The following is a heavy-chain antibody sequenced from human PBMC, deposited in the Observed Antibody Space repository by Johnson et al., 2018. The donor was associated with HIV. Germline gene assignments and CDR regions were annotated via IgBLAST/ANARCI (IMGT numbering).Heavy chain of an antibody. CDR1: GFTFSSYA. CDR3: ARGGQLVAFDI. V-gene: IGHV3-30*04. Sequence: QMLLVEYGGGVVQPGRSLRLSCAASGFTFSSYAMHWVRQAPGKGLEWVAVISYDGSNKYYADSVKGRFTISRDNSKNTLYLQMNSLRAEDTAVYYCARGGQLVAFDIWGQGTMVTVSS. CDR2: ISYDGSNK. D-gene: IGHD6-6*01. J-gene: IGHJ3*02.